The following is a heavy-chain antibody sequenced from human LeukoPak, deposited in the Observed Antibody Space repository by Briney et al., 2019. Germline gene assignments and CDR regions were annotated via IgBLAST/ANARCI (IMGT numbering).Heavy chain of an antibody. Sequence: GGSLRLSCAASGFTFDGYGMSWVRQAPGKGLEWVSGINWNGGSTGYADSVKGRFTISRDNAKNSLYLQMNSLRAEDTALYYCARARERDSNYVSYFDYWGQGTLVTVSS. CDR2: INWNGGST. V-gene: IGHV3-20*04. D-gene: IGHD4-11*01. CDR1: GFTFDGYG. CDR3: ARARERDSNYVSYFDY. J-gene: IGHJ4*02.